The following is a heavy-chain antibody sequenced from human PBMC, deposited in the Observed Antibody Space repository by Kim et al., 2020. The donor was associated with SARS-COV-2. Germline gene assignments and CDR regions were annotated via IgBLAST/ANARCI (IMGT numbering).Heavy chain of an antibody. J-gene: IGHJ4*02. V-gene: IGHV4-39*07. D-gene: IGHD3-10*01. CDR1: GGSISSSSYY. CDR2: IYYSGST. Sequence: SETLSLTCTVSGGSISSSSYYWGWIRQPPGKGLEWIGSIYYSGSTYYNPSLKSRVTISVDTSKNQFSLKLSSVTAADTAVYYCAREENRVRGVIPFDYWGQGTLLTVSS. CDR3: AREENRVRGVIPFDY.